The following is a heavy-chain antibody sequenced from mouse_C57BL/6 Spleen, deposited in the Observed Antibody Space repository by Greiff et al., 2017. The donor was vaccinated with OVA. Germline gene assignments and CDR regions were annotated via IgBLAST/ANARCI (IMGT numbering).Heavy chain of an antibody. J-gene: IGHJ1*03. Sequence: EVMLVESGGGLVKPGGSLKLSCAASGFTFSSYAMSWVRQTPEKRLEWVATISDGGSYTYYPDNVKGRFTISRDNAKNNLYLQMSHLKSEDTAMYYCARDHWDDWYFDVWGTGTTVTVSS. CDR2: ISDGGSYT. V-gene: IGHV5-4*01. CDR1: GFTFSSYA. D-gene: IGHD4-1*01. CDR3: ARDHWDDWYFDV.